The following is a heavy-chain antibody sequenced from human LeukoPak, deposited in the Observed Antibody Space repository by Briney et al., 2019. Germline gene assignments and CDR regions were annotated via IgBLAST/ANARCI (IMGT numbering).Heavy chain of an antibody. V-gene: IGHV3-30*04. J-gene: IGHJ4*02. Sequence: GGSLRLSCAASGFTFSSYAMYWVRQAPGKGLEWVAVISYDGSNKYYADSVKGRFTISRDNSKNTLYLQMNSLRAEDTAVYYCARDRIVGATRHFDYWGQGTLVTVSS. CDR1: GFTFSSYA. CDR2: ISYDGSNK. D-gene: IGHD1-26*01. CDR3: ARDRIVGATRHFDY.